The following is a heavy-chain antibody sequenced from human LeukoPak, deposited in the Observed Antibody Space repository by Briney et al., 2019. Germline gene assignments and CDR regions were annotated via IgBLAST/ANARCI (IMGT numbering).Heavy chain of an antibody. J-gene: IGHJ4*02. CDR1: GFTFSNYA. Sequence: GGPLRFSCEASGFTFSNYALTWVGQAPGKGLEWVSAINGTGGSTYYADSVKGRFTISRDNSKNTLYLQMNSLRAEDTAVYYCARWRFQLLDYWGQGTLVTVSS. CDR2: INGTGGST. CDR3: ARWRFQLLDY. D-gene: IGHD2-2*01. V-gene: IGHV3-23*01.